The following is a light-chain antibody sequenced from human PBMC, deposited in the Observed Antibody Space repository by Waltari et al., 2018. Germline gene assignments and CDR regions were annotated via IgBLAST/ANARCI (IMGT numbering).Light chain of an antibody. Sequence: EIVVTQSPAPLSVSPGATATLSCRTSQSISNTLAWYQQKPGQPPRLLIYGASTRATGIPARFSGSGSGTEFTLTISRLHSEDLAVYYCQQYNKWPPLTFGEGTKVEIK. CDR2: GAS. J-gene: IGKJ4*01. CDR1: QSISNT. CDR3: QQYNKWPPLT. V-gene: IGKV3-15*01.